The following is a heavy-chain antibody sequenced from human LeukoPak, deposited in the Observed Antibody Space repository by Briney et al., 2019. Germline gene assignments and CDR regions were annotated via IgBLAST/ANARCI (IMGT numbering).Heavy chain of an antibody. J-gene: IGHJ4*02. CDR3: ARRAGAYSHPYDY. CDR2: SSGSGGNT. V-gene: IGHV3-23*01. Sequence: GGSLRLSCAASGFTFSTFAMIWVRQPPGKGLEWVSASSGSGGNTYYADSVKGRFTISRDNSKNTLYLQMNSLRAEDTAVYYCARRAGAYSHPYDYWGQGTLVTVSS. CDR1: GFTFSTFA. D-gene: IGHD4/OR15-4a*01.